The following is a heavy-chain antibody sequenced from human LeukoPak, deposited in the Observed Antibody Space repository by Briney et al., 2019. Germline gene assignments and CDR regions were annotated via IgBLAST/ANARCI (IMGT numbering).Heavy chain of an antibody. CDR3: ARDAIGDYWFDP. J-gene: IGHJ5*02. CDR2: INSDGSST. CDR1: GFTFSSYW. Sequence: GGSLRLSCAASGFTFSSYWMHWVRQAPGKGLVWVSRINSDGSSTSYADSVKGRFTISRDSAKNTLYLQMNSLRAKDTAVYYCARDAIGDYWFDPWGQGTLVTVSS. V-gene: IGHV3-74*01. D-gene: IGHD3-10*01.